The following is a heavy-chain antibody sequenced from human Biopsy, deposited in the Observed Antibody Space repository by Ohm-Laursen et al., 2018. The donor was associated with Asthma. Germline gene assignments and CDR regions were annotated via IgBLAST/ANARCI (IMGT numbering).Heavy chain of an antibody. D-gene: IGHD3-10*01. J-gene: IGHJ6*02. Sequence: ASVKVSCKTSGYTFNSAGITWVRQAPGQGLEGMGWISVYNGNTKVAQKLQDRVTVITDTSTSTAYMELRSLKSDDTAVYFCARAVDYSHYYGIDVWGQGTTVTVS. CDR2: ISVYNGNT. CDR3: ARAVDYSHYYGIDV. V-gene: IGHV1-18*01. CDR1: GYTFNSAG.